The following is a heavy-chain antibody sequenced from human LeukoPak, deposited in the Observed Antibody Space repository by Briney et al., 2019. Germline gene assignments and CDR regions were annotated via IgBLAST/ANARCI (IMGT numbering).Heavy chain of an antibody. V-gene: IGHV3-11*04. J-gene: IGHJ4*02. CDR1: GFTCSDYY. D-gene: IGHD6-19*01. CDR3: ARDYDGSSGWYFFDY. CDR2: ISSSGSTI. Sequence: GGSLRLSCAASGFTCSDYYMSWIRQAPGKGLEWVSYISSSGSTIYYADSVKGRFTISRDNAKNSLYLQMNSLRAEDTAVYYCARDYDGSSGWYFFDYWGQGTLVTVSS.